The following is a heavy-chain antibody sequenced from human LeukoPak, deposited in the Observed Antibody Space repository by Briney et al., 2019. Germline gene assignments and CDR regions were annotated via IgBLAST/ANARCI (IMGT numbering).Heavy chain of an antibody. D-gene: IGHD3-9*01. CDR3: ARGRQDYDILTGYYYYGMDV. J-gene: IGHJ6*02. Sequence: SETLSLTCIVSGGSISSYYWSWIRQPPGKGLEWIGYIYYSGSTNYNPSLKSRVTISVDTSKNQFSLKLSSVTAADTAVYYCARGRQDYDILTGYYYYGMDVWGQGTTVTVSS. CDR2: IYYSGST. V-gene: IGHV4-59*01. CDR1: GGSISSYY.